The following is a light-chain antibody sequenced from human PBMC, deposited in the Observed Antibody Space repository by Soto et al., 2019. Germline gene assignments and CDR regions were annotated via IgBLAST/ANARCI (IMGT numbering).Light chain of an antibody. CDR1: QSVSSN. V-gene: IGKV3-15*01. J-gene: IGKJ1*01. Sequence: EIVMTQSPATLSVSPGERATLSCRASQSVSSNLAWYQQKPGQAPRLLIYGASTRATGIPARFSGSGSGTEFTLTISSLQSEDFAVYYCQQVNSFPRAFGQGTKLETK. CDR2: GAS. CDR3: QQVNSFPRA.